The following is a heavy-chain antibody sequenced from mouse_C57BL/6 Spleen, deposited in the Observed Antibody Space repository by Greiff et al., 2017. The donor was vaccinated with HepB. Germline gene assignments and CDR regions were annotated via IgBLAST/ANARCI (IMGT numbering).Heavy chain of an antibody. CDR1: GYTFTEYT. CDR2: FYPGSGSI. D-gene: IGHD2-4*01. J-gene: IGHJ3*01. V-gene: IGHV1-62-2*01. CDR3: ARHERVYDYDDAAWFAY. Sequence: QVQLQQSGAELVKPGASVKLSCKASGYTFTEYTIHWVKQRSGQGLEWIGWFYPGSGSIKYNEKFKDKATLTADKSSSTVYMELSRLTSEDSAVYFCARHERVYDYDDAAWFAYWGQGTLVTVSA.